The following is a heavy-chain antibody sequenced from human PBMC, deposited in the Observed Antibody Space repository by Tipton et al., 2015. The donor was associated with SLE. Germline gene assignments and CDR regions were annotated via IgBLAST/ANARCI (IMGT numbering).Heavy chain of an antibody. CDR1: GGSISNYY. CDR3: ARGHGIAAAGPFDY. J-gene: IGHJ4*02. V-gene: IGHV4-4*08. D-gene: IGHD6-13*01. CDR2: VFISGTT. Sequence: LRLSCTVSGGSISNYYWNWIRQPPGKGLEWIGYVFISGTTNYNPSLKSRVTISVDTYRNQFSLKLSSVTAADTAVDYCARGHGIAAAGPFDYWGQGTLVTVAS.